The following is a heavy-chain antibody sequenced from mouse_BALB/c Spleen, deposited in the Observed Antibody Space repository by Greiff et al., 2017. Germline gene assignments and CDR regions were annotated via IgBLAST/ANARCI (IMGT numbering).Heavy chain of an antibody. Sequence: QVQLKESGAELVRPGVSVKISCKGSGYTFTDYAMHWVKQSHAKSLEWIGVISTYYGDASYNQKFKGKATMTVDKSSSTAYMELARLTSEDSAIYYCARDYGYGGFAYWGQGTLVTVSA. CDR3: ARDYGYGGFAY. D-gene: IGHD2-2*01. CDR2: ISTYYGDA. J-gene: IGHJ3*01. V-gene: IGHV1S137*01. CDR1: GYTFTDYA.